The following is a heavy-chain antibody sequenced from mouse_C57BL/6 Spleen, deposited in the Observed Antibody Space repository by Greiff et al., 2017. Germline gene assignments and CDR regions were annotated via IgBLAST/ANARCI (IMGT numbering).Heavy chain of an antibody. V-gene: IGHV2-6*01. CDR2: IWGVGST. J-gene: IGHJ3*01. Sequence: QVQLKESGPGLVAPSQSLSITCTVSGFSLTSYGVDWVRQSPGKGLEWLGVIWGVGSTNYNSALKSRLSISKVNSKSQVFLKMNSLQTDDTAMYYCASGSTNYYGSSPFAYWGQGTLVTVSA. D-gene: IGHD1-1*01. CDR1: GFSLTSYG. CDR3: ASGSTNYYGSSPFAY.